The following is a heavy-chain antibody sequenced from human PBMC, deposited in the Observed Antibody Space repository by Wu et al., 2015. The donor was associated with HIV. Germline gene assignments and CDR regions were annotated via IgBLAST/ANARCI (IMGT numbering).Heavy chain of an antibody. J-gene: IGHJ2*01. Sequence: QVQLVQSGAEVKKPGSSVKVSCKASGGTFSSYAISWVRQAPGQGLEWMGGIIPIFGTANYAQKFQGRVTITTDESTSTAYMELSSLRSEDTAVYYCARDADGIVGAKIGRYFDVWGRGSLVRVSS. CDR2: IIPIFGTA. D-gene: IGHD1-26*01. CDR3: ARDADGIVGAKIGRYFDV. CDR1: GGTFSSYA. V-gene: IGHV1-69*05.